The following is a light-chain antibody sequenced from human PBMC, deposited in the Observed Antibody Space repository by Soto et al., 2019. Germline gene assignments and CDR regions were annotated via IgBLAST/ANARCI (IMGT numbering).Light chain of an antibody. CDR3: QKFSSSPSMYT. J-gene: IGKJ2*01. CDR2: AAS. Sequence: EIVLTQSPDILSLSPGERATLSCRASQSVTSSYLAWYQQKPGQAPRLLIYAASSRATGIPDRFSGSGSGTDFTLTISTLEPEDFAMYYCQKFSSSPSMYTFGQGTKLEIK. CDR1: QSVTSSY. V-gene: IGKV3-20*01.